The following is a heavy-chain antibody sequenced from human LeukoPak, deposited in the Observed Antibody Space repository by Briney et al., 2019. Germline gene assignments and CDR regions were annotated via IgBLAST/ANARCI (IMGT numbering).Heavy chain of an antibody. D-gene: IGHD3-10*01. Sequence: GRTLRLSCAASGFTFSSYFMHWVRQAPGKGLEWVAVIASDGSQTFYVESVKGRFSISRDNSKNTLYLQMNSLRAEDTAVYFCARERQDTIVHSGAFDIWGQGTMVIVSS. CDR2: IASDGSQT. J-gene: IGHJ3*02. CDR1: GFTFSSYF. V-gene: IGHV3-30-3*01. CDR3: ARERQDTIVHSGAFDI.